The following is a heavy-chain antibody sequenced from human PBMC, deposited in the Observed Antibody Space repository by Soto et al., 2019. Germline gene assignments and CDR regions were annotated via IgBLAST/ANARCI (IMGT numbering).Heavy chain of an antibody. V-gene: IGHV4-59*01. CDR1: GDSISSYY. D-gene: IGHD5-12*01. J-gene: IGHJ5*02. CDR3: ARGVATIGP. CDR2: IYYSGST. Sequence: PSETLSLTCTVSGDSISSYYWTWIRQPPGKGLEWIGYIYYSGSTNYNPSLKSRVTISVDTSKNQFSLKLTSVTAADTAVYYCARGVATIGPWGQGTRFTGSS.